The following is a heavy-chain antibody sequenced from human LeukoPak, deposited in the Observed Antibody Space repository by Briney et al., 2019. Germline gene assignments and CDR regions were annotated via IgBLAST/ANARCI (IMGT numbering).Heavy chain of an antibody. D-gene: IGHD3-22*01. V-gene: IGHV3-49*04. CDR1: GFTSGDYA. CDR3: STASRNYYDSELEY. J-gene: IGHJ4*02. CDR2: IRSKAYGGTT. Sequence: GGSLRLSCTASGFTSGDYAMSWVRQAPGKGLEWVAFIRSKAYGGTTEYAASVKGRFTISRDDSKSIAYLQMHSLKIEDTAVYYCSTASRNYYDSELEYWGQGTSVTVSS.